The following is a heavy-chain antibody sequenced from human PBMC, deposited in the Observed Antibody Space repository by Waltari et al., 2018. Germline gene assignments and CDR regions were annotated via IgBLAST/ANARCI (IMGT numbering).Heavy chain of an antibody. CDR3: ARDAWTDY. CDR1: GFTFSSYA. J-gene: IGHJ4*02. CDR2: ISYDGSNK. V-gene: IGHV3-30-3*01. Sequence: QVQLVESGGGVVQPGRSLRLSCAASGFTFSSYAMHWVRQAPGKGREWVAVISYDGSNKYYADSVKGRFTISRDNSKNTLYLQMNSLRAEDTAVYYCARDAWTDYWGQGTLVTVSS. D-gene: IGHD3-16*01.